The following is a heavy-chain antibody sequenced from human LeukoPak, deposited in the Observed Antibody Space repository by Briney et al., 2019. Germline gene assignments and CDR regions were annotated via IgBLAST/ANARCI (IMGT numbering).Heavy chain of an antibody. V-gene: IGHV3-53*04. Sequence: GFLRLSCAASRVTGSSHFMSWVRQAPGEGLGWGSVIYSGGSTYYADSVKGRFTISRHNSKNTLYLQMNSLRAEDTAVYYCARGRGEYQPLPFDYWGQGTLVTVSS. CDR2: IYSGGST. CDR1: RVTGSSHF. J-gene: IGHJ4*02. CDR3: ARGRGEYQPLPFDY. D-gene: IGHD2-2*01.